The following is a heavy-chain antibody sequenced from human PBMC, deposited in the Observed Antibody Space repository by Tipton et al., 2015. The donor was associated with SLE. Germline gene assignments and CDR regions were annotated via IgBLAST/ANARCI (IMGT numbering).Heavy chain of an antibody. CDR2: IYHSGST. J-gene: IGHJ6*02. Sequence: TLSLTCAVSGGSISSSNWRSWVRQPPGKGLEWIGEIYHSGSTNYNPSLKSRVTISVDKSKNQFSLKLSSVTAADTAVYYCARGDSITMVQGVRKYSYGMDVWGQGTTVTVSS. D-gene: IGHD3-10*01. CDR3: ARGDSITMVQGVRKYSYGMDV. V-gene: IGHV4-4*02. CDR1: GGSISSSNW.